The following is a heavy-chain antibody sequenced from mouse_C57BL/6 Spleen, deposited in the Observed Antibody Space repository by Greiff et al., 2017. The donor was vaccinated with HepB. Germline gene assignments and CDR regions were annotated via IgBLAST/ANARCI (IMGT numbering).Heavy chain of an antibody. J-gene: IGHJ3*01. Sequence: QVHVKQPGAELVKPGASVMMSCKASGYTFTSYWITWVKQRPGQGLEWIGDIYPGSGSTNYNEKFKSKATLTVDTSSSTAYMQLSSLTSEDSAVYYCARGDYDGWFAYWGQGTLVTVSA. D-gene: IGHD2-4*01. CDR3: ARGDYDGWFAY. V-gene: IGHV1-55*01. CDR2: IYPGSGST. CDR1: GYTFTSYW.